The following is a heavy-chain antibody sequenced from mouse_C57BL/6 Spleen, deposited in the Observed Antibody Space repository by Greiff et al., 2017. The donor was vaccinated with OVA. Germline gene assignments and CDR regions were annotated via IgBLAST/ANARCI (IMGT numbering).Heavy chain of an antibody. Sequence: EVKLMESGGGLVKPGGSLKLSCAASGFTFSDYGMHWVRQAPEKGLEWVAYISSGSSTIYYADTVKGRFTISRDNAKNTLFLQMTSLRSEDTAMYYCARGDGSLYYAMDYWGQGTSVTVSS. D-gene: IGHD2-3*01. V-gene: IGHV5-17*01. CDR3: ARGDGSLYYAMDY. CDR2: ISSGSSTI. CDR1: GFTFSDYG. J-gene: IGHJ4*01.